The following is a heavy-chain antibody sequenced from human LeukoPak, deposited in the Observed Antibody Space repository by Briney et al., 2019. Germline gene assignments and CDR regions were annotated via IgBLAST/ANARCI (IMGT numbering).Heavy chain of an antibody. CDR2: IYYSGGT. Sequence: SETLSLTCIVFGGSISSGDYYWSWIRQPPGKGLEWIGYIYYSGGTYYNPSLKIRVTISVDTSKNQFSLKLSSVTAADTAVYYCARVTGGSWSYYSPLHYYFDYWGQGTLVTVSS. V-gene: IGHV4-30-4*01. D-gene: IGHD3-10*01. J-gene: IGHJ4*02. CDR1: GGSISSGDYY. CDR3: ARVTGGSWSYYSPLHYYFDY.